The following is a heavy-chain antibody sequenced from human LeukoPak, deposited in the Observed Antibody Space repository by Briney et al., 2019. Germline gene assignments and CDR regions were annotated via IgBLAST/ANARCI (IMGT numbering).Heavy chain of an antibody. CDR1: GFTFXSYS. CDR2: ISSSSSTI. J-gene: IGHJ5*02. CDR3: ARDNSVRDEAWWFNP. V-gene: IGHV3-48*01. D-gene: IGHD5-24*01. Sequence: GFTFXSYSMNWVRQAPGKGLEWVSYISSSSSTIYYADSVKGRFTISRDNAKNSLYLQMNSLRSEDTAVYYCARDNSVRDEAWWFNPWGQGTLVTVSS.